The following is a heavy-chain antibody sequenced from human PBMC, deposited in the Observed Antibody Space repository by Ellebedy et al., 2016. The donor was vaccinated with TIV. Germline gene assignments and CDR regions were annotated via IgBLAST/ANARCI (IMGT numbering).Heavy chain of an antibody. Sequence: GESLKISCAASGFTFSSYDMHWVRQATGKGLEWVSAIGTAGDTYYPGSVKGRFTISRENAKNSLYLQMNSLRAGDTAVYYCARGPYYGHFDYWGQGTLVTVSS. CDR2: IGTAGDT. V-gene: IGHV3-13*01. CDR3: ARGPYYGHFDY. D-gene: IGHD3-22*01. J-gene: IGHJ4*02. CDR1: GFTFSSYD.